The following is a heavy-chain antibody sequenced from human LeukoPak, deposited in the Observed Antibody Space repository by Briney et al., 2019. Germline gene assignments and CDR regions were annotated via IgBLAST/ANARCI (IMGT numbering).Heavy chain of an antibody. CDR1: GGSIGSYY. Sequence: SETLSLTCTVSGGSIGSYYWSWIRQPPGKGLEWIGYIYYTGSTEYHPSLKSRVTISLDTSKNQFSLKLTSLTTADTPVYYCARVYQSAEYYFDYWGQGNLVSVSS. CDR3: ARVYQSAEYYFDY. V-gene: IGHV4-59*01. D-gene: IGHD2-2*01. CDR2: IYYTGST. J-gene: IGHJ4*02.